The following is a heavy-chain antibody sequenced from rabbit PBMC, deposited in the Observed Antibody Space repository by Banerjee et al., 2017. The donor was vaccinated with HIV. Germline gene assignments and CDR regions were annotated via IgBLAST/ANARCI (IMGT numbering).Heavy chain of an antibody. CDR3: ARSYTGYGWALHL. J-gene: IGHJ4*01. CDR1: GFDFSGDA. Sequence: QEQLVESGGGLVQPEGSLTLTCKASGFDFSGDAMCWVRQAPGKGLEWIGCIYTDSGNTYYANWTKGRFTVSSTSSTTVTLQMTSLTAADTAAYFCARSYTGYGWALHLWGPGTLVTVS. CDR2: IYTDSGNT. D-gene: IGHD7-1*01. V-gene: IGHV1S47*01.